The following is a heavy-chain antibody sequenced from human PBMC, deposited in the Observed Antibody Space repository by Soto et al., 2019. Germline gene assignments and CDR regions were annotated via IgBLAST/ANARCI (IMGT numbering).Heavy chain of an antibody. Sequence: QGQLVESGGGVVQPGKSLTLSCAASGFTFNEHGMHWVRQARGKGLEWVAVISYDGSERHYADSVRGRFSISRDRSRYTVFLRMDNLRPEDTAVYFCAKDKSAGCGGDCPLDLWGQGTLVTVSS. CDR1: GFTFNEHG. J-gene: IGHJ5*02. CDR2: ISYDGSER. CDR3: AKDKSAGCGGDCPLDL. V-gene: IGHV3-30*18. D-gene: IGHD2-21*02.